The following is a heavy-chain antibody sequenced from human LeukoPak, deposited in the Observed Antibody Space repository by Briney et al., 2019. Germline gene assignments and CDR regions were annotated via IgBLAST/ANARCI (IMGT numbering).Heavy chain of an antibody. J-gene: IGHJ4*02. Sequence: GSLRLSCAASGFTFSSYGMHWVRQAPGRGLDWVAHIRYDESDKYYADSVKGRFTISRDIFKNTVYLQMNSLRVEDTAVYYCAKDLNWAFDYWGQGTLVSVSS. V-gene: IGHV3-30*02. CDR3: AKDLNWAFDY. CDR1: GFTFSSYG. CDR2: IRYDESDK. D-gene: IGHD7-27*01.